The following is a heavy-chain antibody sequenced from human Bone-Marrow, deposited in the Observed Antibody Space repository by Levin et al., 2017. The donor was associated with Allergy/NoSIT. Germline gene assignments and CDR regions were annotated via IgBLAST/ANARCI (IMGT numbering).Heavy chain of an antibody. Sequence: GGSLRLSCAASGLIVSASYMTWVRQAPGKGLECVSVIYSGNNTYYADSVKGRFTISTDNSKNTLYLQMNSLRPEDTAVYYCAREDVEGMDVWGQGTTVSVSS. J-gene: IGHJ6*02. CDR1: GLIVSASY. D-gene: IGHD5-24*01. V-gene: IGHV3-53*01. CDR2: IYSGNNT. CDR3: AREDVEGMDV.